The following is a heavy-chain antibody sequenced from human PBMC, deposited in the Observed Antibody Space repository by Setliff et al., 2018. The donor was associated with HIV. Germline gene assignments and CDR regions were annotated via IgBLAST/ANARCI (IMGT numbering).Heavy chain of an antibody. CDR1: GFTLSNYW. Sequence: LRLSCAASGFTLSNYWMSWVRQAPGKGLEWVANIKQDGSEKYYVDSVKGRFTISRDNAKNSLYLQMISLRVEDTAVYYCVRGVKDKQWLGTYAFDIWGQGTMVTVSS. CDR2: IKQDGSEK. CDR3: VRGVKDKQWLGTYAFDI. D-gene: IGHD6-19*01. V-gene: IGHV3-7*03. J-gene: IGHJ3*02.